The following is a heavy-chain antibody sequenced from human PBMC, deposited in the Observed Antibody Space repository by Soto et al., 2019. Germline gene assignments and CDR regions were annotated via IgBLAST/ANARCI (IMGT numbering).Heavy chain of an antibody. CDR1: GGSISSGGYY. J-gene: IGHJ4*02. V-gene: IGHV4-31*03. D-gene: IGHD5-18*01. CDR3: ARGRRAGSRTAMVYFDY. Sequence: SETLSLTCTVSGGSISSGGYYWSWIRQHPGKGLEWIGEINHSGSTNYNPSLKSRVTISVDTSKNQFSLKLSSVTAADTAVYYCARGRRAGSRTAMVYFDYWGQGTLVTVSS. CDR2: INHSGST.